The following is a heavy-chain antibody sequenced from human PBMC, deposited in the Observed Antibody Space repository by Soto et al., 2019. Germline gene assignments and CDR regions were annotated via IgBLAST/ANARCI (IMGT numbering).Heavy chain of an antibody. J-gene: IGHJ3*02. Sequence: XGSLMLSCAASAFTFSSYWMSLFGQAPGKGLEWVANIKQDGSEKYYVDSVKGRFTISRDNAKNSLYLQMNSLRAEDTAVYYCARDLFEAARRGEYAFDIWGQGTMVTVSS. D-gene: IGHD3-16*01. CDR1: AFTFSSYW. V-gene: IGHV3-7*03. CDR3: ARDLFEAARRGEYAFDI. CDR2: IKQDGSEK.